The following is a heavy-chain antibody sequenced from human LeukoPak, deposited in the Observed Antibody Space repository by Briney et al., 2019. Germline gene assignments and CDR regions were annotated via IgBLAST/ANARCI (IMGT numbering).Heavy chain of an antibody. D-gene: IGHD3-9*01. CDR2: ISSSSSYI. V-gene: IGHV3-21*01. CDR3: ASDGGILTGYYYY. Sequence: GGSLRLSCAASGFTFSSYSMNWVRPAPGKGLEWVSPISSSSSYIYYADSVKGRFTISRDNAKNSLYLQMNSLRAEDTAVYYCASDGGILTGYYYYWGQGTLVTVSS. CDR1: GFTFSSYS. J-gene: IGHJ4*02.